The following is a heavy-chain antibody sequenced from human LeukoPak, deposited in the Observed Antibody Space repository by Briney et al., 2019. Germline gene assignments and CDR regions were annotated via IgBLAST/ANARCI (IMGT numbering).Heavy chain of an antibody. Sequence: PGESLKISCKGSGYSFSSYWIGWVRQMPGKGLEWLGIMYPGDSNIRYSPSFQGQVTISADKSISTAYLQWTSLKASDTGIYYCARQPPNYYGMDVWGHGTTVTVSS. V-gene: IGHV5-51*01. CDR1: GYSFSSYW. CDR3: ARQPPNYYGMDV. CDR2: MYPGDSNI. J-gene: IGHJ6*02.